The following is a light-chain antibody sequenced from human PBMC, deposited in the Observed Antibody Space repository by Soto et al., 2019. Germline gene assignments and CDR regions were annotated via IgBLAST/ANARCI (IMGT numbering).Light chain of an antibody. CDR3: QQCNSYPIT. Sequence: DIQMTQSPSTLSASVGDRVTITCRASQSISSWLAWYQQKPGKAPKLLIYKASSLESGVPSRFSGSGSGTEFTLTISGLQPDDFATYYCQQCNSYPITFGQGTRLEIK. CDR1: QSISSW. CDR2: KAS. J-gene: IGKJ5*01. V-gene: IGKV1-5*03.